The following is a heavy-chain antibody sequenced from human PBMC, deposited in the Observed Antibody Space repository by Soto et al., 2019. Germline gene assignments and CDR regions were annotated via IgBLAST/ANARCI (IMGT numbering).Heavy chain of an antibody. Sequence: LRLSCAASGFTFETSSINCLRQTPGKGLEWVASISATSLYIYYADSVRGRFTISRENAKNTVFLQMDGLTAEDTAIYFCARDLGGGAHYGMDVWGQGTTVTVSS. CDR1: GFTFETSS. CDR2: ISATSLYI. V-gene: IGHV3-21*06. J-gene: IGHJ6*02. D-gene: IGHD3-16*01. CDR3: ARDLGGGAHYGMDV.